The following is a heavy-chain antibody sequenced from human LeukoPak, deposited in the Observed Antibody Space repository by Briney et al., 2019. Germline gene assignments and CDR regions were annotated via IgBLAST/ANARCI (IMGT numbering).Heavy chain of an antibody. V-gene: IGHV3-48*03. CDR2: ISSSGSTI. J-gene: IGHJ4*02. Sequence: PGGSLRLSCAASGFTFSSYEMNWVRQAPGKGLEWVSYISSSGSTIDNADSVKGRFTISRDNAKNSLYLQMNSLRAEDTAVYYCAKDPRRVEAWTPAAYFDYWGQGTLVTISS. CDR1: GFTFSSYE. CDR3: AKDPRRVEAWTPAAYFDY. D-gene: IGHD5-24*01.